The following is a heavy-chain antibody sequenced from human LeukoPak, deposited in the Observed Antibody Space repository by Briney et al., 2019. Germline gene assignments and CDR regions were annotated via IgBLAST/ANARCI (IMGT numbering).Heavy chain of an antibody. V-gene: IGHV3-7*01. D-gene: IGHD3-22*01. CDR1: GFTFSSYW. Sequence: GGSLRLSCAASGFTFSSYWMSWVRQAPGKGLEWVANIKQDGSEKYYVDSVKGRFTISRDNAKNSLYLQMNSLRAEDTAVYYCARDVPYYYDSSGYPDHWGQGTLVTVSS. CDR3: ARDVPYYYDSSGYPDH. J-gene: IGHJ4*02. CDR2: IKQDGSEK.